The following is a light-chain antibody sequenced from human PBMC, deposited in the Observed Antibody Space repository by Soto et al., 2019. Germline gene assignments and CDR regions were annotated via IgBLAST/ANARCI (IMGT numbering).Light chain of an antibody. CDR3: QTWGPGAVV. J-gene: IGLJ2*01. Sequence: QPVLTQSPSASASPGASVKLTCNLSSGHSSYAIAWHQQQPEKGPRYLMKLNSDGSHNKGDGIPDRFSGSSSGAERYLTISSLQSEDEADYYCQTWGPGAVVFGGGTKLTVL. V-gene: IGLV4-69*01. CDR1: SGHSSYA. CDR2: LNSDGSH.